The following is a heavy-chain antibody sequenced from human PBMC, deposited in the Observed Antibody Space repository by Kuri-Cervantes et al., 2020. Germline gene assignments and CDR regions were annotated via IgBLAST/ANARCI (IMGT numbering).Heavy chain of an antibody. D-gene: IGHD6-19*01. Sequence: SETLSLTCTVSGGSISSSSYYWGWIRQPPGKGLEWIGSIYYSGSTYYNPSLKSRVTISVDTSKNQFSLKLSSVTAADTAVYYCARVGSSGWYAGYWGQGTLVTVSS. V-gene: IGHV4-39*07. CDR2: IYYSGST. CDR1: GGSISSSSYY. J-gene: IGHJ4*02. CDR3: ARVGSSGWYAGY.